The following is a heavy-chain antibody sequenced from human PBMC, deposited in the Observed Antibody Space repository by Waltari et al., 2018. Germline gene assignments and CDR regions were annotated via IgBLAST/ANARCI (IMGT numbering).Heavy chain of an antibody. CDR3: ARRFN. CDR1: GFTFSDYE. Sequence: VQLVESGGGLVQPGGSLRLSCEASGFTFSDYEMNWVRQDPGKGLESSSYIGSTGTIYYADSGKGRFTISRDNTKNSLYLQMDSVRAEDTGIYYCARRFNWGQGALVTVSS. V-gene: IGHV3-48*03. CDR2: IGSTGTI. J-gene: IGHJ4*02. D-gene: IGHD3-3*01.